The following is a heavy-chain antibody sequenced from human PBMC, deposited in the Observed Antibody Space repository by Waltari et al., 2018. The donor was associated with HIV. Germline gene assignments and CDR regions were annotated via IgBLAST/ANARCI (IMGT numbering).Heavy chain of an antibody. CDR2: MNPNSGNT. J-gene: IGHJ6*02. V-gene: IGHV1-8*01. CDR3: AREHSSSYYYYYYYGMDV. CDR1: GYTFTSYD. D-gene: IGHD6-6*01. Sequence: KASGYTFTSYDINWVRQATGQGLEWMGWMNPNSGNTGYAQKFQGRVTMTRNTSISTAYMELSSLRSEDTAVYYCAREHSSSYYYYYYYGMDVWGQGTTVTVSS.